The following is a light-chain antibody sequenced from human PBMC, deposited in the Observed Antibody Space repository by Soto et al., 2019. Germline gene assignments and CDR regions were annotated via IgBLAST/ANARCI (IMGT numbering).Light chain of an antibody. CDR3: QQRSNWPPIT. V-gene: IGKV3-11*01. CDR1: QSFSSY. J-gene: IGKJ5*01. Sequence: EIVLTQSPATLSLSPGERATLSCRASQSFSSYLSGYQQKPGQAPRLLIYDASNRATGIPARFSGSGSGTDFTLTISSLEPEDFAVYYCQQRSNWPPITFGQGTRLENK. CDR2: DAS.